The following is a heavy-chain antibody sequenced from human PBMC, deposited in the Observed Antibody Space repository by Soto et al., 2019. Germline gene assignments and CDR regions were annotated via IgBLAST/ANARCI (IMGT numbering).Heavy chain of an antibody. Sequence: GGALRLSCAASGFTFSSYGMHWVRQAPGKGLEWVAVIWHDGSNKYYADSLKGRFTISRDNSKKTLYLQVNSLRAEDTAVYFCARDECDSSGHYYVDYCGQGSLVTVSA. CDR3: ARDECDSSGHYYVDY. D-gene: IGHD3-22*01. CDR1: GFTFSSYG. CDR2: IWHDGSNK. V-gene: IGHV3-33*01. J-gene: IGHJ4*02.